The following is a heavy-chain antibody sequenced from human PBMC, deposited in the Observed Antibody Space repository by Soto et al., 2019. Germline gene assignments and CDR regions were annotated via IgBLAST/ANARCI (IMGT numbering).Heavy chain of an antibody. V-gene: IGHV3-33*01. J-gene: IGHJ4*02. CDR3: ARGGVVVVAATIDY. CDR2: IWYDGSNK. D-gene: IGHD2-15*01. Sequence: QVQLVESGGGVVQPGRSLRLSCAASGFTFSSYGMHWVRQAPGKGLEWVAVIWYDGSNKYYADSVKGRFTISRDNSKNTLYLQMNSLRAEDTAVYYCARGGVVVVAATIDYWGQGILVTVSS. CDR1: GFTFSSYG.